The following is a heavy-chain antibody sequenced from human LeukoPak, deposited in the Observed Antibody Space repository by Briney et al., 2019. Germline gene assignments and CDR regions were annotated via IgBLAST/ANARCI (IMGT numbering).Heavy chain of an antibody. Sequence: PGESLRLSCAASGFRLSSYWMSWVRQAPGKGLEWVANIKYDGSGKYYVDSVKGRFTISRDDAKNSLYLEMNSLGAEDTAVYYCARDLFSGSYQEDFWGQGTLATVSS. CDR1: GFRLSSYW. J-gene: IGHJ4*02. CDR2: IKYDGSGK. V-gene: IGHV3-7*01. D-gene: IGHD1-26*01. CDR3: ARDLFSGSYQEDF.